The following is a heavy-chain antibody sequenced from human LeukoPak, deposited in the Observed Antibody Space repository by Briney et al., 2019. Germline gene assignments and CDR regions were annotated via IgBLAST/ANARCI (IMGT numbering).Heavy chain of an antibody. V-gene: IGHV3-30*02. D-gene: IGHD4-11*01. CDR3: AKDRTPVYGNFDVDAFDV. CDR2: IQSDGNDK. Sequence: PGGSLRLSCAASGFSFDYYAMHWVRQGPGTGLEWVAFIQSDGNDKYYGDSVKGRFTISRDISKNTLYLQMISLRAEDTGVYYCAKDRTPVYGNFDVDAFDVWGQGTVVTVSS. CDR1: GFSFDYYA. J-gene: IGHJ3*01.